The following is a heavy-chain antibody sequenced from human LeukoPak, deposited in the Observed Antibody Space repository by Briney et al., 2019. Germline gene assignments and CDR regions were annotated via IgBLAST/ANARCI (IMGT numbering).Heavy chain of an antibody. D-gene: IGHD5-12*01. CDR1: GFPVSNNY. CDR2: IHSGGAT. Sequence: PGGSLRLSCAASGFPVSNNYMSWVRQAPGKGLEWVSVIHSGGATYYADSVKGRFTISKDNSKNTRYLQMKTLRAEDTDVYYCAGGRGYGAYDWIDYWGQGTLVTVSS. V-gene: IGHV3-53*01. J-gene: IGHJ4*02. CDR3: AGGRGYGAYDWIDY.